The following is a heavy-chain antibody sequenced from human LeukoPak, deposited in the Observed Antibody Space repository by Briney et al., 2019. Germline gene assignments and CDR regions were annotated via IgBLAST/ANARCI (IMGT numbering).Heavy chain of an antibody. CDR1: GFAFDNYA. D-gene: IGHD2/OR15-2a*01. Sequence: GTSLRLSCAASGFAFDNYAMHWVRQGPGRGLEWVSDIGWSSGTVDYADSVKGRFIISRDNAKNSLYLEMKDLRTEDTAFYYCARANSSSATRNFFDYWGQGTLVTVSS. CDR3: ARANSSSATRNFFDY. CDR2: IGWSSGTV. J-gene: IGHJ4*02. V-gene: IGHV3-9*01.